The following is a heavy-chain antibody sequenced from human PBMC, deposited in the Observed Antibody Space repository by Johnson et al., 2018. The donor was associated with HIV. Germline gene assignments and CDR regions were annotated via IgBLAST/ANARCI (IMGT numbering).Heavy chain of an antibody. Sequence: QVQLVESGGGVVQPGRSLRLSCAASGFTFSSYAMHWVRQAPGKGLEWVAVISYDGSNKYYADSVKGRFTISRDNSKNTLYLQMNSLRAEDTAVYYCVSWGILYDAFDIWGQGTMVTVSS. V-gene: IGHV3-30*04. CDR2: ISYDGSNK. D-gene: IGHD2-8*01. CDR3: VSWGILYDAFDI. CDR1: GFTFSSYA. J-gene: IGHJ3*02.